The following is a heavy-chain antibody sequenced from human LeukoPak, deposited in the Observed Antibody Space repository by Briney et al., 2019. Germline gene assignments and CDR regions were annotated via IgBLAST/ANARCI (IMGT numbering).Heavy chain of an antibody. Sequence: GGSLRLSCAVSGFTFRTYAMSWVRQAPGEGLEWVSGVSGSGTSTYYADSAKGRFTISRDNSKNTLYLQMNSLRAEDTAVYYCAKEPRDCTGGTCPTGGGCYFDYWGQGTLVTVSS. CDR2: VSGSGTST. J-gene: IGHJ4*02. V-gene: IGHV3-23*01. CDR1: GFTFRTYA. CDR3: AKEPRDCTGGTCPTGGGCYFDY. D-gene: IGHD2-15*01.